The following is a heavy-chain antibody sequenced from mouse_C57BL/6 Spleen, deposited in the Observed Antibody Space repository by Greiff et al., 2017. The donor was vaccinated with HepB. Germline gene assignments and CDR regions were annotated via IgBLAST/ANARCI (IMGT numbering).Heavy chain of an antibody. CDR2: IRNKANGYTT. J-gene: IGHJ4*01. CDR3: ASDGYYDYAMDY. V-gene: IGHV7-3*01. Sequence: DVMLVESGGGLVQPGGSLSLSCAASGFTFTDYYMSWVRQPPGKALEWLGFIRNKANGYTTEYSASVKGRFTISRDNSQSILYLQMNALRAEDSATYYCASDGYYDYAMDYWGQGTSVTVSS. CDR1: GFTFTDYY. D-gene: IGHD2-3*01.